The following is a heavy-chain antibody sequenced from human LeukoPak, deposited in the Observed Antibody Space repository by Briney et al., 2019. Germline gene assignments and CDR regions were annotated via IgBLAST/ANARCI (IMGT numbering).Heavy chain of an antibody. CDR2: IIPIFGTA. Sequence: SVKVSCKASGGTFSSYAISWVRQAPGQGLEWMGRIIPIFGTANYAQKFQGRVTITTDESTSTAYMELSSLGSEDTAVYYCAREDGNWGRAFDYWGQGTLVTVSS. CDR1: GGTFSSYA. J-gene: IGHJ4*02. CDR3: AREDGNWGRAFDY. V-gene: IGHV1-69*05. D-gene: IGHD7-27*01.